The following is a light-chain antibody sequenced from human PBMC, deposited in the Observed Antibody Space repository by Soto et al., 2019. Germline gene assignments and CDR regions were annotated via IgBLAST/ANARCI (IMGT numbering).Light chain of an antibody. CDR1: SSDVGGYNF. V-gene: IGLV2-14*01. CDR3: SSYTGRSTNV. J-gene: IGLJ1*01. CDR2: DVS. Sequence: QSALTQPASVYGFPGQSITISCTGTSSDVGGYNFVSWYQQHPGKAPKLIIYDVSNRPSGVSYRFSGPKSGNTASLTISGLQAEDEADYYCSSYTGRSTNVFGPGTKVTVL.